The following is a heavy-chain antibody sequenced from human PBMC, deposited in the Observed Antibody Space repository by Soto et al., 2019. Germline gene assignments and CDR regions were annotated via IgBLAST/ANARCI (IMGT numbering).Heavy chain of an antibody. CDR1: GFTFSSYG. CDR2: ISYDGSNK. J-gene: IGHJ4*02. CDR3: AKDQWVVVVAATFDY. V-gene: IGHV3-30*18. D-gene: IGHD2-15*01. Sequence: GGSLRLSCAASGFTFSSYGMHWVRQAPGKGLEWVAVISYDGSNKYYADSVKGRFTISRDNSKNTLYPQMNSLRAEDTAVYYCAKDQWVVVVAATFDYWGQGTLVTVSS.